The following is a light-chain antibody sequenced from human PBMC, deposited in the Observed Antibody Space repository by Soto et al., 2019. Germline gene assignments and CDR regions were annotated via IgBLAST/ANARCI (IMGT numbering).Light chain of an antibody. CDR1: SSNIGTYT. J-gene: IGLJ3*02. Sequence: QSVLTQPPSASGTPGQRVTISWSGTSSNIGTYTVNWYQQLPGTAPKLLIYTDYQRPSGVPDRFSGSKSGTSGSLAINGLHSEDEADYYCASWDDNLNGGVFGGGTQLNVL. CDR3: ASWDDNLNGGV. V-gene: IGLV1-44*01. CDR2: TDY.